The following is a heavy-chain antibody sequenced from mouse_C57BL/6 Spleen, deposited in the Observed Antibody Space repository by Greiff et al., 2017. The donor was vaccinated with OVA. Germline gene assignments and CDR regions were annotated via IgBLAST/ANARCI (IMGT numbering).Heavy chain of an antibody. CDR2: IYPRSGNT. CDR3: AREDGYLYAMDY. CDR1: GYTFTSYG. D-gene: IGHD2-3*01. V-gene: IGHV1-81*01. Sequence: QVQLKQSGAELARPGASVKLSCKASGYTFTSYGISWVKQRTGQGLEWIGEIYPRSGNTYYNEKFKGKATLTADKSSSTAYMELRSLTSEDSAVYFCAREDGYLYAMDYWGQGTSVTVSS. J-gene: IGHJ4*01.